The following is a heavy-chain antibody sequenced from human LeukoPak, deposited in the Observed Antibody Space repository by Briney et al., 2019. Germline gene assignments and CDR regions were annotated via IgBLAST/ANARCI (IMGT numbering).Heavy chain of an antibody. CDR3: ARRYFYMDV. V-gene: IGHV3-30*04. CDR1: GFTFSSYA. CDR2: ISYDGSNK. Sequence: GRSLRLSCAASGFTFSSYAMQWVRKAPGKGLEWVAVISYDGSNKYYADSVKGRFTISRDNSKNMMYLQMNSLRAEDTAVYYCARRYFYMDVWGKGTTVTASS. J-gene: IGHJ6*03.